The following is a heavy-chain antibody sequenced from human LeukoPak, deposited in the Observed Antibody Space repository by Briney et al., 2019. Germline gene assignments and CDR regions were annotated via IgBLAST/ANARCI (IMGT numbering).Heavy chain of an antibody. Sequence: SETLSLTCAVYGGSFSGYYWSWIRQPPGKGLDWIGEINHSESTNYNPSLHSRFTIQIHTSKNQFSLKLSSVTAADTAVYYCARGRVYCSGGSCRQYYYMDVWGKGTTVTVSS. V-gene: IGHV4-34*01. J-gene: IGHJ6*03. CDR1: GGSFSGYY. CDR3: ARGRVYCSGGSCRQYYYMDV. D-gene: IGHD2-15*01. CDR2: INHSEST.